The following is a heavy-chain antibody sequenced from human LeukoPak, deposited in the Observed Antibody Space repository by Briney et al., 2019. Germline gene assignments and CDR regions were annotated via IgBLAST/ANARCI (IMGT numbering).Heavy chain of an antibody. J-gene: IGHJ1*01. D-gene: IGHD6-6*01. Sequence: ASVKVSCKASGYTFTSYYMHWVRQASGQGLEWMGIINPSGGSTSYAQKFQGRVTMTRDTSTSTVYMELSSLRSEDTAVYYCARETAARPGYFQHWGQGTLVTVSS. CDR2: INPSGGST. CDR1: GYTFTSYY. CDR3: ARETAARPGYFQH. V-gene: IGHV1-46*01.